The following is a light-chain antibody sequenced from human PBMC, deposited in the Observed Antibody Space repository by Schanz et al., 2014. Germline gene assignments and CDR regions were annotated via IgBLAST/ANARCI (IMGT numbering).Light chain of an antibody. Sequence: EIVLTQSPGTLSVSPGERATLSCRASQSVSSYLAWYQQKPGQAPRLLIYGASTRATGIPARFSGSGSGTEFTLTISSLQSEDFAVYYCQQCISWPWTFGQGTKVETK. J-gene: IGKJ1*01. CDR2: GAS. V-gene: IGKV3-15*01. CDR3: QQCISWPWT. CDR1: QSVSSY.